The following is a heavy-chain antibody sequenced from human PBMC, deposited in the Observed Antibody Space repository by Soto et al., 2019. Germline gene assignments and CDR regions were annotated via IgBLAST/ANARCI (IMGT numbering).Heavy chain of an antibody. V-gene: IGHV1-18*01. CDR3: ARRLGHFGEGPHFDY. J-gene: IGHJ4*02. CDR2: ISAYNGNT. D-gene: IGHD3-10*01. Sequence: QVQLVQSGAEVKKPGASVKVSCKASGYTFTSYGISWVRQAPGQGLEWMGWISAYNGNTNYAQKLQGRATMTTDTATSTAYMELKSLRSDDTAVYYCARRLGHFGEGPHFDYWGQGALVTVSS. CDR1: GYTFTSYG.